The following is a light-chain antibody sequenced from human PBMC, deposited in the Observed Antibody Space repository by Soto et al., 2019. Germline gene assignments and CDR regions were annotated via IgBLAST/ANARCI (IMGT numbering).Light chain of an antibody. CDR1: QNVSTW. J-gene: IGKJ3*01. V-gene: IGKV1-12*01. CDR2: GAS. Sequence: DIQITQSPSSVSASVGDRVTVACRASQNVSTWLTWYQQTPGKAPNLLIYGASTLQRGVPSRFSGSGSGTEFTLTISSLQPEDFAIYFRQQGSRFPFTFGPGTKVDIK. CDR3: QQGSRFPFT.